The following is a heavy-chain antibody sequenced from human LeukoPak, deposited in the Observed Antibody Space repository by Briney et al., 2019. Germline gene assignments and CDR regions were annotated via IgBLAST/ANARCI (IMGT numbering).Heavy chain of an antibody. CDR3: ARHGDYQFDY. CDR2: ISTSSNFI. CDR1: GFTFSTYR. J-gene: IGHJ4*02. Sequence: GGSLRLSCAASGFTFSTYRMNWVRQAPGKGLEWVSTISTSSNFIYYADSVKGRFTISRDNAKNSLYLQMNSLRAEDTAVYYCARHGDYQFDYWSQGTLVTVSS. V-gene: IGHV3-21*06. D-gene: IGHD4-17*01.